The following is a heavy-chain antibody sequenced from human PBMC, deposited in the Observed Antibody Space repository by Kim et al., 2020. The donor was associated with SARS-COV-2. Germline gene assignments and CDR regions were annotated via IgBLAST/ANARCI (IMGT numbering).Heavy chain of an antibody. CDR2: IKSKTDGGTT. V-gene: IGHV3-15*01. Sequence: GGSLRLSCAASGFTFSNAWMSWVRQAPGKGPEWVGRIKSKTDGGTTDYAAPVKGRFTISRDDSKNTLYLQMNSLKTEDTAVYYCTTERPFRPQGRYYGSEWGVPSWYFDLWGRGTLVTVSS. CDR3: TTERPFRPQGRYYGSEWGVPSWYFDL. J-gene: IGHJ2*01. CDR1: GFTFSNAW. D-gene: IGHD3-10*01.